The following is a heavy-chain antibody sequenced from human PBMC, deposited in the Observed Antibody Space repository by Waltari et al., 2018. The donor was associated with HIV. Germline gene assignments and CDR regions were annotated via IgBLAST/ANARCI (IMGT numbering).Heavy chain of an antibody. CDR3: ARGGAVASNWFDP. CDR1: GFCVDVFG. Sequence: EVQLVESGGRVVRPGGSLRRSCDASGFCVDVFGMTVVRQVPGKGLEGVYAREFKRAGTSYADSIKSRFNISKDNSKNFVYLEINDLSGEETALYYCARGGAVASNWFDPWGQGTLVTVSS. V-gene: IGHV3-20*04. D-gene: IGHD6-19*01. CDR2: REFKRAGT. J-gene: IGHJ5*02.